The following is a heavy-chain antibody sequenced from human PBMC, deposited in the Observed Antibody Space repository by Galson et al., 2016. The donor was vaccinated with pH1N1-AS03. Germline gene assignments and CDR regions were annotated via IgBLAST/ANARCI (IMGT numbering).Heavy chain of an antibody. CDR2: IDLSDSYT. CDR3: ASYGSGSSPFDY. J-gene: IGHJ4*02. V-gene: IGHV5-10-1*01. Sequence: QSGAEVKKPGESLRISCKASGDSFTGYWINWVRQMPGKGLEWMGRIDLSDSYTNYSPSFQGHVTISADKSIATAYLQWNSLKASDTAVYYCASYGSGSSPFDYWGQGTLATVSS. CDR1: GDSFTGYW. D-gene: IGHD3-10*01.